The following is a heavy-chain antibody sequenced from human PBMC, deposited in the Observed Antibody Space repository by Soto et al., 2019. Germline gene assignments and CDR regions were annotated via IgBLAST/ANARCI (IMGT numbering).Heavy chain of an antibody. V-gene: IGHV5-51*01. CDR3: ARLDGPVEGVRNY. CDR2: IYPGDSDT. D-gene: IGHD3-10*02. Sequence: ETLSLTCTVSGGSISSYYWSWIRQPPGKGLEWMGIIYPGDSDTRYSPSFQGQVTMSVDKSISTAYLQWSSLKASDTAMYYCARLDGPVEGVRNYWGQGTLVTVSS. J-gene: IGHJ4*02. CDR1: GGSISSYY.